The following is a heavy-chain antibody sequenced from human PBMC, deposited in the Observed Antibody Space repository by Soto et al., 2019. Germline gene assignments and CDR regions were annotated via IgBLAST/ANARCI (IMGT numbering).Heavy chain of an antibody. Sequence: GESLKISCAASGFTVSSNYMSWVRQAPGKGLEWVSVIYSGGSTYYADSVKGRFTISRDNSKNTLYLQMNSLRAEDTAVYYCARDFRSGYYDSSGYYQAYYYYGMDVWGQGTTVTVSS. CDR2: IYSGGST. CDR1: GFTVSSNY. CDR3: ARDFRSGYYDSSGYYQAYYYYGMDV. J-gene: IGHJ6*02. D-gene: IGHD3-22*01. V-gene: IGHV3-53*01.